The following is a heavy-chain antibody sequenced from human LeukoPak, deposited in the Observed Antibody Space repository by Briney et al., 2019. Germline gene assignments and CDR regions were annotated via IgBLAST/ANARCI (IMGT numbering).Heavy chain of an antibody. D-gene: IGHD3-3*01. CDR3: ARDEYVTTFGVALYGMDV. V-gene: IGHV1-69*13. CDR2: IIPIFGTA. J-gene: IGHJ6*02. CDR1: GGTFSSYA. Sequence: SVKVSCKASGGTFSSYAISWVRQAPGQGLEWMGGIIPIFGTANYAQKFQGRVTITADESTSTAYMELSSLRSEDTAVYYCARDEYVTTFGVALYGMDVWGQGTTVTVSS.